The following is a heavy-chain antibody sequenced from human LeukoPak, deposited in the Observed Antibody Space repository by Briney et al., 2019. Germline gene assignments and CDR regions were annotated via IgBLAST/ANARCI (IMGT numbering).Heavy chain of an antibody. CDR1: GGSFSGYY. Sequence: PSETLSLTCAVYGGSFSGYYWSWIRQPPGKGLEWIGEINHSGSTNYNPSLKSRVTISVDTSKNQFSLKLSSVTAADTAVYYCARDPGLWAAAGNFDYWGQGTLVTVSS. J-gene: IGHJ4*02. CDR2: INHSGST. D-gene: IGHD6-13*01. V-gene: IGHV4-34*01. CDR3: ARDPGLWAAAGNFDY.